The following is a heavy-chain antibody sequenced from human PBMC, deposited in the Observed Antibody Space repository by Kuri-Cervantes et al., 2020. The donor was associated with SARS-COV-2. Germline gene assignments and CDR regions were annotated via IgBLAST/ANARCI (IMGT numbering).Heavy chain of an antibody. J-gene: IGHJ3*02. CDR1: GFTVSSNY. D-gene: IGHD2-2*01. CDR2: IYSGGST. V-gene: IGHV3-66*02. CDR3: AREGDIVVVRDALDI. Sequence: GESLKISCAASGFTVSSNYMSWVRQAPRKGLEWVSVIYSGGSTYYADSVKGRFTISRDNSKNTLYLQMNSLRAEDTAVYYCAREGDIVVVRDALDIWGQGTMVTVSS.